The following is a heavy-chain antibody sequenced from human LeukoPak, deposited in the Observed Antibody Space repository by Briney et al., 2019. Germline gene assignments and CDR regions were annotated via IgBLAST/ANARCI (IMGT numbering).Heavy chain of an antibody. D-gene: IGHD3-22*01. V-gene: IGHV5-51*01. J-gene: IGHJ3*02. CDR1: GYSFTTYW. CDR2: IYPGDFDT. CDR3: ARQQYYYDSSGYYAFDI. Sequence: GESLQISCKGSGYSFTTYWIGWVRQMPGKGLEWMGIIYPGDFDTRYSPSFQGQVTISADKSISTAYLQWSSLKASDTAMYYCARQQYYYDSSGYYAFDIWGQGTMVTVSS.